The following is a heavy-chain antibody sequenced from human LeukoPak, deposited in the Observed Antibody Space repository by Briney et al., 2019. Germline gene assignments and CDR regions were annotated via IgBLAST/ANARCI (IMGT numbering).Heavy chain of an antibody. CDR3: ARDLAYDFWSGPLFDY. Sequence: ASVKVSCMASGYTFASYGTSWVRQPPGQGLEWMGWISAYNGNTNYAQKRQGRVTMTTDTSTNTAYMELRSLISDDTAVYYCARDLAYDFWSGPLFDYWGQGTLVTVSS. V-gene: IGHV1-18*01. CDR1: GYTFASYG. D-gene: IGHD3-3*01. CDR2: ISAYNGNT. J-gene: IGHJ4*02.